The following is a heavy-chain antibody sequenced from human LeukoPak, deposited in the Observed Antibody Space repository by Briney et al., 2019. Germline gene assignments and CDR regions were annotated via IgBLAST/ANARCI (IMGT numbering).Heavy chain of an antibody. CDR2: IYYSGST. CDR3: ARGVWIFGVVDNWFDP. Sequence: SETLSLTCTVSGGSISSYYWSWIRQPPGKGLEWIGYIYYSGSTNYNPSLKSRVTISVDTSKNQFSLKLSSVTAADTAVYYCARGVWIFGVVDNWFDPWGQGTLVAVSS. CDR1: GGSISSYY. D-gene: IGHD3-3*01. V-gene: IGHV4-59*01. J-gene: IGHJ5*02.